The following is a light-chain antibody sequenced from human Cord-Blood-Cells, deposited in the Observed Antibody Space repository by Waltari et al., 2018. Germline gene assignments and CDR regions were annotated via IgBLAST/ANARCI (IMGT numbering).Light chain of an antibody. V-gene: IGLV2-14*01. Sequence: QSALTQPASVSGSPGQSITIPCTGTSSDVGGYNYVSWYQQYPGKAPKLMIYEVSNRPSGVSNRFSGSKSGNTASLTISGLQAEDEADYYCSSYTSSSTYVFGTGTKVTVL. J-gene: IGLJ1*01. CDR2: EVS. CDR3: SSYTSSSTYV. CDR1: SSDVGGYNY.